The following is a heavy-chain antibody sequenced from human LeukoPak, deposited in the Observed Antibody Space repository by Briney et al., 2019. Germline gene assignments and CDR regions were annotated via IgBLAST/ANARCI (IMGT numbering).Heavy chain of an antibody. Sequence: SETLSLTCTVSGGSISSSGYYWGWIRQPPGKGLEWIGSIYYSGSTYYNPSLKSRVTISVDTSKNQFSLKLGSVTAADTAVYYCARVDSNYGSRYYYYYMDVWGKGTTVTVSS. D-gene: IGHD4-11*01. CDR1: GGSISSSGYY. V-gene: IGHV4-39*07. CDR2: IYYSGST. CDR3: ARVDSNYGSRYYYYYMDV. J-gene: IGHJ6*03.